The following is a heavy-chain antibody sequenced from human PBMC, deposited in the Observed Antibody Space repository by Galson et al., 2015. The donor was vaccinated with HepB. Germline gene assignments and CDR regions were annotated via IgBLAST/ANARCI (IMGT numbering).Heavy chain of an antibody. CDR2: ISWNSGSI. J-gene: IGHJ5*02. CDR1: GFTFDDYA. V-gene: IGHV3-9*01. D-gene: IGHD5-18*01. CDR3: AKDRDSYGLGPYNWFDP. Sequence: SLRLSCAASGFTFDDYAMHWVRQAPGKGLEWVSGISWNSGSIGYADSVKGRFTISRDNAKNSLYLQMNSLRAEDTALYYCAKDRDSYGLGPYNWFDPWGQGTLVTVSS.